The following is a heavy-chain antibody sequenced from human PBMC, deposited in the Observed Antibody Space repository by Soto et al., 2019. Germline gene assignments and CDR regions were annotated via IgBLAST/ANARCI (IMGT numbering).Heavy chain of an antibody. J-gene: IGHJ3*02. Sequence: RVSCADSGFTFSSYSTNWVRQAPGKGLEWVSSISSSSSYIYYADSVKGRFTISRDNAKNSLYLQMNSLRAEDTAVYYCARRSPDVFDIWGPGTMVTVSS. CDR1: GFTFSSYS. V-gene: IGHV3-21*01. CDR2: ISSSSSYI. CDR3: ARRSPDVFDI.